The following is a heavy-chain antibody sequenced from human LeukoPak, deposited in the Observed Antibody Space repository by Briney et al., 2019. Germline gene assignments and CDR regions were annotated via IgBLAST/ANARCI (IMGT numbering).Heavy chain of an antibody. J-gene: IGHJ4*02. D-gene: IGHD4-23*01. CDR3: ATSGRNSIDY. Sequence: SETLSLTCTVSGGSVSSGSYYWSWIRQPPGKGLEWIGYLSYSGSTNYNPSLKSRVTMSVDTSKTQFSLKLSSVTVADAAVYYCATSGRNSIDYRGQGTLVTVSS. CDR2: LSYSGST. V-gene: IGHV4-61*01. CDR1: GGSVSSGSYY.